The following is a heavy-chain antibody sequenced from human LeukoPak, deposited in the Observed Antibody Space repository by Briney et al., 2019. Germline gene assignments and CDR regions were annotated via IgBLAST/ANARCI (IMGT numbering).Heavy chain of an antibody. CDR1: GFTSTSYV. V-gene: IGHV3-64*01. D-gene: IGHD3-22*01. J-gene: IGHJ4*02. CDR2: ISSNGGST. Sequence: VGSLRLSCAASGFTSTSYVMYSVRQAPGKGLEYVSSISSNGGSTYYANSVKGRFTISRDNSKNTLYFQMGSLRAEDMAVYYCARGGQSKYDSSGYLNYFDYWGQGTLVTVSS. CDR3: ARGGQSKYDSSGYLNYFDY.